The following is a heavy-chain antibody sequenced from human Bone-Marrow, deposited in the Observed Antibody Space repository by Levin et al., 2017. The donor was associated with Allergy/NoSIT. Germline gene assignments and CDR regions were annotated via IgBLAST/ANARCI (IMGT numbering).Heavy chain of an antibody. CDR2: ISSSAEST. CDR3: AKGSAVILSYFDY. J-gene: IGHJ4*02. CDR1: GFTFANYA. V-gene: IGHV3-23*01. Sequence: SCAASGFTFANYAMNWVRQAPGKGLEWVSTISSSAESTHYADSVKGRFTISRDNSKNTVYLQINRLRAEDTAVYYCAKGSAVILSYFDYWGQGTLVTVSS.